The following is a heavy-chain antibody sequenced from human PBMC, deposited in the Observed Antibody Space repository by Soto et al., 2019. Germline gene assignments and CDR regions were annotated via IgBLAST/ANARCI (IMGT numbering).Heavy chain of an antibody. J-gene: IGHJ4*02. V-gene: IGHV4-34*01. CDR3: ARGITIIVAVPGDAPDKYYFDY. CDR1: GGSFSGYY. D-gene: IGHD3-22*01. CDR2: INHSGRT. Sequence: QVQLQQWGAGLLKPSETLSLTCAVYGGSFSGYYWSWIRQSPGKGLEWIGEINHSGRTNQNPSLKRRVSISVDTSKNQFSLKVRSVTAADTAVYYCARGITIIVAVPGDAPDKYYFDYWGQGTVVTVSS.